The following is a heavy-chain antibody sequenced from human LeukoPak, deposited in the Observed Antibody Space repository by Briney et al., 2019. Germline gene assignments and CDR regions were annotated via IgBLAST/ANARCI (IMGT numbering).Heavy chain of an antibody. CDR1: GFTVSSYY. Sequence: GGSLRLSCAASGFTVSSYYMSWVRQAPGKGLEWVSIIYSDADGSSTYYADSVKGRFTISRDNSKNSLYLQMNSLRAEDTAVYYCAREYPGGLVDYWGQGTLVTVSS. CDR3: AREYPGGLVDY. V-gene: IGHV3-53*01. CDR2: IYSDADGSST. J-gene: IGHJ4*02. D-gene: IGHD3-16*01.